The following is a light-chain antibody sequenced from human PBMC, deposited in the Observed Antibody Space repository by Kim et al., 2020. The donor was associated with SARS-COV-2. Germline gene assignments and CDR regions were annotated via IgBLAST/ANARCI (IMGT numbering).Light chain of an antibody. CDR3: CSYAGFMV. CDR1: STDIRSYNV. Sequence: PGQSITLSCTGTSTDIRSYNVVSWYQQHPGKAPKLMIYEVSKRPSGVSTRFSGSKAGHTASLTISGLQAEDEADYYCCSYAGFMVFGGGTQLTVL. J-gene: IGLJ2*01. V-gene: IGLV2-23*02. CDR2: EVS.